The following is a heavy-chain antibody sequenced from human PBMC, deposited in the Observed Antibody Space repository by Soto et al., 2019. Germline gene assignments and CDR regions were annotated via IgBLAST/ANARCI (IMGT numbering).Heavy chain of an antibody. D-gene: IGHD4-17*01. CDR1: GGSISSSSYY. Sequence: SETLSLTCTVSGGSISSSSYYWGWIRQPPGKGLEWIGSIYYSGSTYYNPSLKSRVTISVDTSKNQFSLKLSSVTAADTAVYYCARHEGTVGYHYYGMDVWGQGTTVTVSS. J-gene: IGHJ6*02. CDR3: ARHEGTVGYHYYGMDV. CDR2: IYYSGST. V-gene: IGHV4-39*01.